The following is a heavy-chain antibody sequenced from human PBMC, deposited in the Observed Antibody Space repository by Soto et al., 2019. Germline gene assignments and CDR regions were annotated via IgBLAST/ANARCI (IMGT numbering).Heavy chain of an antibody. CDR2: ISYDGSNK. V-gene: IGHV3-30-3*01. CDR3: ARDHRYYDFWSGYYTPYYYYGMDV. D-gene: IGHD3-3*01. Sequence: HPGGSLRLSCAASGFTFSSYAMHWVRQAPGKGLEWVAVISYDGSNKYYADSVKGRFTISRDNSKNTLYLQMNSLRAEDTAVYYCARDHRYYDFWSGYYTPYYYYGMDVWGRGTTVTVSS. CDR1: GFTFSSYA. J-gene: IGHJ6*02.